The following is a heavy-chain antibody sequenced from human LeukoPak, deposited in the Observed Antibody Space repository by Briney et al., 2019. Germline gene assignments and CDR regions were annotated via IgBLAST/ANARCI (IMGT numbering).Heavy chain of an antibody. D-gene: IGHD3-3*01. CDR1: GFIFTNYF. CDR3: ATDRGWRTSGYYLYYFEY. V-gene: IGHV3-7*01. J-gene: IGHJ4*02. Sequence: PGGSLRLSCAASGFIFTNYFMSWVRQAPGKGLEWVASIKHDGSEKYYVDFVRGRFTISRDNTMNSLYLQISSLRAEDTAVYYCATDRGWRTSGYYLYYFEYWGQGTLVTYSS. CDR2: IKHDGSEK.